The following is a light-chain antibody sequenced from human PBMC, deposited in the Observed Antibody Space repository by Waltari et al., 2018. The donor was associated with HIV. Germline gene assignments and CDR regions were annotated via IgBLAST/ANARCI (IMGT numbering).Light chain of an antibody. CDR1: SSNIGGNA. CDR3: GSWDDSLNGHVV. CDR2: SNI. V-gene: IGLV1-44*01. Sequence: QSVLTQPPSASGALGQRVSIFCSGSSSNIGGNAVNWYQQLPGTAPKLLISSNIQRRSGVPDRFSASQSGTSASLAISGLQSEDEADYYCGSWDDSLNGHVVFGGGTKLTVL. J-gene: IGLJ2*01.